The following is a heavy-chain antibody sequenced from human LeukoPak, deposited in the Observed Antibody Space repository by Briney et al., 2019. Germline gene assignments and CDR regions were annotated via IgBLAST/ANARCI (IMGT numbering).Heavy chain of an antibody. CDR3: ARVRRQGGSRWIDS. D-gene: IGHD3-16*01. J-gene: IGHJ5*01. CDR1: GFPFIPNY. CDR2: INTGGSA. Sequence: GGSLRLSCAASGFPFIPNYMSWVRQAPGKGLEWVSVINTGGSAFYADSVKGRFTISRDNSNNTLYLQMNSLRAEDTAVYYCARVRRQGGSRWIDSWGEGILVTVSS. V-gene: IGHV3-53*01.